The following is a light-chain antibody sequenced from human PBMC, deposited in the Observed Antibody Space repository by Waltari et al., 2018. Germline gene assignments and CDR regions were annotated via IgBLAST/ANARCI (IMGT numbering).Light chain of an antibody. V-gene: IGKV1-39*01. CDR1: QSISNH. Sequence: DIQMTQSPSSLSASVGDRVTITCRASQSISNHLNCYHQKPGKAPKLLIYAASSLQSGVPSRFRGSSSGTDFTPTISSLQLEDAATYYCQESYSLSWTFGQGTKVEIK. J-gene: IGKJ1*01. CDR2: AAS. CDR3: QESYSLSWT.